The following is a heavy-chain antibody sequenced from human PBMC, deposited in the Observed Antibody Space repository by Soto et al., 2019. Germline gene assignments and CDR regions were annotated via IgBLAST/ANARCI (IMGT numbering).Heavy chain of an antibody. J-gene: IGHJ4*02. V-gene: IGHV3-66*01. CDR3: ARGGTMALDY. Sequence: GGSLRLSCAASGFTFSSYGMHWVRQAPGKGLEWVSVIYSGGSTYYADSVKGRFTISRDNSKNTLYLQMNSLRADDTAVYYCARGGTMALDYWGQGTLVTV. D-gene: IGHD3-10*01. CDR1: GFTFSSYG. CDR2: IYSGGST.